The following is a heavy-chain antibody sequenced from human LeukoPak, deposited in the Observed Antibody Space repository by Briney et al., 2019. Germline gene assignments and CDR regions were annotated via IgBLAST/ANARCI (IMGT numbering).Heavy chain of an antibody. CDR3: ARDGRGRIVGAKDAFDI. D-gene: IGHD1-26*01. Sequence: SETLSLTCTVSGGSISSYYWSWIRQPPGKGLEWIGYIYYSGSTNYNPSLKSRVTISVDTSKNQFSLKLSSVTAADTAVYYCARDGRGRIVGAKDAFDIWGQGTMVTVSS. J-gene: IGHJ3*02. V-gene: IGHV4-59*12. CDR1: GGSISSYY. CDR2: IYYSGST.